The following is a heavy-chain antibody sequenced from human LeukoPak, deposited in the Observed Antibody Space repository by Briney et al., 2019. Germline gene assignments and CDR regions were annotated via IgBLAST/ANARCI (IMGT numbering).Heavy chain of an antibody. CDR3: ARDPGEDTAMAAVY. J-gene: IGHJ4*02. CDR2: IYTSGST. V-gene: IGHV4-4*07. Sequence: PSETLSLTCAVYGGTFSSYYWSWIRQPAGKGLEWIGRIYTSGSTNYNPSLKSRVTISVDTSKNQFSLKLSSVTAADTAVYYCARDPGEDTAMAAVYWGQGTLVTVSS. D-gene: IGHD5-18*01. CDR1: GGTFSSYY.